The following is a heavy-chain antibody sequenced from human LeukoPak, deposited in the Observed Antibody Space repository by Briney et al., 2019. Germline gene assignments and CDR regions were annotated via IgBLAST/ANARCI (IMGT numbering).Heavy chain of an antibody. Sequence: ASVKVSCKSSGGTFNSYAINWMRQAPGQGLEWMGVIIPIFGTTNYAQTFQGRVTITADESTSTAYMELRSLRSEDTAVYYCARRRGFEAWFDPWGQGTLVTVSS. CDR1: GGTFNSYA. J-gene: IGHJ5*02. D-gene: IGHD3-9*01. CDR2: IIPIFGTT. CDR3: ARRRGFEAWFDP. V-gene: IGHV1-69*01.